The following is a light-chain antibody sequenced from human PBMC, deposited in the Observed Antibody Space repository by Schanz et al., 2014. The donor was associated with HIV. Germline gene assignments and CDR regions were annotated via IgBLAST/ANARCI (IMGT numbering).Light chain of an antibody. J-gene: IGLJ1*01. Sequence: QSVLTQPPSVSAAPGQKVTISCSGRSSNIGNNYVSWYQQLPGTAPKLLIYAGNQRASGVPDRLSGSGSGTSASLVISGLQSGDEADYYCAAWDDTLNGYVFGSGTKLTVL. CDR2: AGN. CDR3: AAWDDTLNGYV. V-gene: IGLV1-51*02. CDR1: SSNIGNNY.